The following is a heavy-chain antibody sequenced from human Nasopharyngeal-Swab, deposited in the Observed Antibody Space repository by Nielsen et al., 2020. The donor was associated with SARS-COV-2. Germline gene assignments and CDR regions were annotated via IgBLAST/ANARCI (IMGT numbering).Heavy chain of an antibody. V-gene: IGHV4-34*01. CDR3: ARDDGPDYYGSGSPDY. Sequence: GSLRLSCAVYGGSFSGYYWSWIRQPPGKGLEWIGEINHSGSTNYNPSLKSRVTISVDTSKNQFSLKLSSVTAADTAVYYCARDDGPDYYGSGSPDYWGQGTLVTVSS. CDR2: INHSGST. CDR1: GGSFSGYY. D-gene: IGHD3-10*01. J-gene: IGHJ4*02.